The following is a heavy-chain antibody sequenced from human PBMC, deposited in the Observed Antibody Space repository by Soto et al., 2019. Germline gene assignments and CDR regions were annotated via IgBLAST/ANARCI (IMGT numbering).Heavy chain of an antibody. J-gene: IGHJ4*02. CDR1: GFTFSDHH. V-gene: IGHV3-72*01. D-gene: IGHD5-18*01. CDR3: ASHSSGANSGQPL. Sequence: PGGSLRLSCAASGFTFSDHHMDWVRQAPGKGLQWVGRTRNKAYSYTTEYAASVKDRFTISRDDSKSSLYLQMNSLTTEDTAVYYCASHSSGANSGQPLWGQGTLVTVSS. CDR2: TRNKAYSYTT.